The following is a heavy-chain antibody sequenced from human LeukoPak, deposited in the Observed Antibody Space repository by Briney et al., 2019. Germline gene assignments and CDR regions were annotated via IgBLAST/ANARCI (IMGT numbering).Heavy chain of an antibody. V-gene: IGHV3-48*04. Sequence: GGSLRLSCTASGFTFRTYAMSWVRQAPGKGPQWVSYIGISDTTTYYADSVKGRFTISRDNAKNSLYLQMSSLRVEDTAIYYCARDSGVGGTFDYWGQESLLTVSS. D-gene: IGHD1-26*01. CDR3: ARDSGVGGTFDY. CDR1: GFTFRTYA. J-gene: IGHJ4*02. CDR2: IGISDTTT.